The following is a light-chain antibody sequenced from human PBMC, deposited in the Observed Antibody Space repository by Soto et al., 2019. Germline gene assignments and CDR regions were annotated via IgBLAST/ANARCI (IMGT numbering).Light chain of an antibody. J-gene: IGKJ4*01. Sequence: EIVLTQSPGTLSLSPGDRATLSCRASQSVSSGYLAWYQQKPGQAPRLLIYGASSRATGIPDRFSGSGSGTDFTLTISRLEPEDFAVYYCHQYDNSPLTFGGGTKVDIK. CDR2: GAS. CDR1: QSVSSGY. V-gene: IGKV3-20*01. CDR3: HQYDNSPLT.